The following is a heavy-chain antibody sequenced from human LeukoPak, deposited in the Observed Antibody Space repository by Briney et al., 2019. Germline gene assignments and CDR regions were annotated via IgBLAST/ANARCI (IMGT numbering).Heavy chain of an antibody. Sequence: GRSLRLSCAASGFTFSSYAMHWVRQAPGKGLEWVAVISYDGSNKYYADSVKGRFTISRDNSKNTLYLQMNSLRAEDTAVYYCARVVGATAYYFDYWGQGTLVTVSS. CDR1: GFTFSSYA. V-gene: IGHV3-30-3*01. CDR2: ISYDGSNK. D-gene: IGHD1-26*01. CDR3: ARVVGATAYYFDY. J-gene: IGHJ4*02.